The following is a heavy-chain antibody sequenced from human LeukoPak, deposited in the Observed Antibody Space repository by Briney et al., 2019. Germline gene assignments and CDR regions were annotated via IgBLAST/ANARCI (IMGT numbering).Heavy chain of an antibody. Sequence: PGGSLRLSCLASGYTFSSYSINWVRQAPGEGLEWVSSICVRSNYIYYADSVRGRFRISRDDDRDSLYLQMNSLRAEDTAVYYCVRLRRNSDTSGFYYYYDFWGQGTLVTVSS. CDR3: VRLRRNSDTSGFYYYYDF. J-gene: IGHJ4*02. CDR1: GYTFSSYS. V-gene: IGHV3-21*01. D-gene: IGHD3-22*01. CDR2: ICVRSNYI.